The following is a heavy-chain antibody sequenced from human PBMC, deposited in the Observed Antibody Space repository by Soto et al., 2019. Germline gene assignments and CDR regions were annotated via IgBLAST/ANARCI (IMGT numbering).Heavy chain of an antibody. Sequence: SLLMCVTWTVACGYSIDFCWSWISQTKGKGLEWIGYIYYSGSTNYNPSLKSRVTISVDTSKNQFSLNLISVTAADTAVYFCARGFYDSRGYSSPFDYWGQGIVVTVSS. J-gene: IGHJ4*02. CDR1: CGYSIDFC. D-gene: IGHD3-22*01. CDR3: ARGFYDSRGYSSPFDY. V-gene: IGHV4-59*01. CDR2: IYYSGST.